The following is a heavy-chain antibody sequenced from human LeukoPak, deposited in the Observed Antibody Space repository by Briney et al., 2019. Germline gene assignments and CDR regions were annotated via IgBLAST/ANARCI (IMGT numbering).Heavy chain of an antibody. J-gene: IGHJ4*02. CDR2: ISSSGSTI. CDR1: GFTFSDYY. Sequence: GGSLRLSCAASGFTFSDYYMSWIRQAPGKGLEWVSCISSSGSTIYYADSVKGRFTISRDNAKNSLYLQMNSLRAEDTAVYYFAIVGSSSWYWGYVDYWGEGTLVTVSS. CDR3: AIVGSSSWYWGYVDY. D-gene: IGHD6-13*01. V-gene: IGHV3-11*04.